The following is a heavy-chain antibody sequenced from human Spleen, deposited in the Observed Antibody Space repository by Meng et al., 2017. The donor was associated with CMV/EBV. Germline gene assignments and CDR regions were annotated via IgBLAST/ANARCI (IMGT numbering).Heavy chain of an antibody. V-gene: IGHV3-30*04. D-gene: IGHD1-14*01. CDR2: ISSDGSDN. CDR3: ARDSSHRTGFDY. Sequence: GESLKISCAASGFTFSYYTIHWVRQAPGKGLEWVTVISSDGSDNYYADSVKGRFTISRDNSKNTVYLQMNSLRLEDTAVYYCARDSSHRTGFDYWGQGTLVTVSS. CDR1: GFTFSYYT. J-gene: IGHJ4*02.